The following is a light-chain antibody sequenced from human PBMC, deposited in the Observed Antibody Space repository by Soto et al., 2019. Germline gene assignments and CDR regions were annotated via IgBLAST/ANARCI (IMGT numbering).Light chain of an antibody. J-gene: IGKJ1*01. Sequence: IQMTQSPSTLSASVGDRITITCRASQSLNTWLAWYQQKPGQAPKLLIYKASDLQTGVPSRFSGTGSGTELTLTISSLQPDDFATYYCQHSRTFGQGTKVDIK. CDR3: QHSRT. CDR1: QSLNTW. CDR2: KAS. V-gene: IGKV1-5*03.